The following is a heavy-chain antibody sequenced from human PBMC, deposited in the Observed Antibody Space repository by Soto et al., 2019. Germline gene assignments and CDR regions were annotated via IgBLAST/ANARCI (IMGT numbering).Heavy chain of an antibody. CDR3: AKDLSGGYTPSGMDV. D-gene: IGHD5-12*01. Sequence: EVQLLESGGGLVQPGGSLRLSCAASGFTFSSYAMSWVRQAPGKGLEWVSAISGSGGSTYYADSVKGRFTISRDNSENTLYLQMNSLRAEDTAVYYCAKDLSGGYTPSGMDVWGQGTTVTVSS. CDR2: ISGSGGST. J-gene: IGHJ6*02. CDR1: GFTFSSYA. V-gene: IGHV3-23*01.